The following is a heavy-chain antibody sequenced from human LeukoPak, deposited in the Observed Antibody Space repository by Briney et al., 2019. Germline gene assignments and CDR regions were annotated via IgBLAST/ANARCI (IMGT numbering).Heavy chain of an antibody. CDR3: ARDGWFGDYNWFDP. CDR2: ISSASNTI. J-gene: IGHJ5*02. D-gene: IGHD3-10*01. V-gene: IGHV3-48*01. CDR1: GFTFSSYS. Sequence: PGESLRPSCAASGFTFSSYSMNWVRQAPGKGLEWVSYISSASNTIYYADSVKGRFTISRDNAKNSLYLQMNSLRAEDTAMYYCARDGWFGDYNWFDPWGQGTLVTVS.